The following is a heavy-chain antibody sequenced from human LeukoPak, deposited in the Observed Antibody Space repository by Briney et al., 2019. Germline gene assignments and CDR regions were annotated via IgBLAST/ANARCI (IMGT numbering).Heavy chain of an antibody. V-gene: IGHV3-23*01. CDR3: AKDLWWELLHDY. CDR1: GFTFSSYA. Sequence: GGSLRLSCAASGFTFSSYAMSWVRQAPGKGLEWVSAISGSGGSTYYADSVKGRFTISRDSSKNTLYLQMNSLRAEDTAVYYCAKDLWWELLHDYWGQGTLVTVSS. D-gene: IGHD1-26*01. CDR2: ISGSGGST. J-gene: IGHJ4*02.